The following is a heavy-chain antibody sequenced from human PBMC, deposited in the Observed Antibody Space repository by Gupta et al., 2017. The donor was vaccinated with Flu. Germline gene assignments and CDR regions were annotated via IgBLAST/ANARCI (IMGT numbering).Heavy chain of an antibody. J-gene: IGHJ6*02. V-gene: IGHV3-30*18. Sequence: QAQVLESGGDAAQPGRSLSHSCAASGFVLSTDGIPWVPQAPGKGLEWVASISHGGSIRNYADSVQGRFTISRDNSESRLYLQMSSLRIEDTAVYYCAKDWRWNHNNYGMNVWGQGTTVTVSS. CDR1: GFVLSTDG. CDR2: ISHGGSIR. CDR3: AKDWRWNHNNYGMNV. D-gene: IGHD5-24*01.